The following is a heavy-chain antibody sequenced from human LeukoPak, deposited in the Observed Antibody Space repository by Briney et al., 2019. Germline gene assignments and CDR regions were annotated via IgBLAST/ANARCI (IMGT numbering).Heavy chain of an antibody. CDR1: GGSIKFYH. CDR2: ISYSGTT. Sequence: NPSETLSLTCNVSGGSIKFYHWSWIRQPPGKGLEWIGYISYSGTTNYNPTLKSRVTLSVDTSKFSLQLSSVTAADTAVYYCARDQYYYYSTSNYRGLDYWGRGLLVTVSS. V-gene: IGHV4-59*01. D-gene: IGHD3-22*01. J-gene: IGHJ4*02. CDR3: ARDQYYYYSTSNYRGLDY.